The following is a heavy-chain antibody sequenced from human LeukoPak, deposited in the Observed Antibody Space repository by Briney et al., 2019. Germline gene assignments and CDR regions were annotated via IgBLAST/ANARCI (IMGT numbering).Heavy chain of an antibody. CDR1: GFTFSSYA. CDR3: ATDPYCSYTNCHPRNWFDP. CDR2: ISYDGSFT. J-gene: IGHJ5*02. V-gene: IGHV3-30-3*01. Sequence: QPGGSLRLSCAASGFTFSSYAMHWVRQAPGKGLEWLAVISYDGSFTYYADSLRGRFTISRDNSKNTLYLQMTSLGPDDTAFYYCATDPYCSYTNCHPRNWFDPWGQGTLVTVSS. D-gene: IGHD2-15*01.